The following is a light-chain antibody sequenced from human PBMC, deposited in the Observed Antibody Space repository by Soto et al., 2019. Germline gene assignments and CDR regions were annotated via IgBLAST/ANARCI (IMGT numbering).Light chain of an antibody. V-gene: IGKV1-6*01. CDR2: AAS. J-gene: IGKJ1*01. CDR3: LLDFRYFWA. CDR1: QAIRTA. Sequence: AIQLTQSPSSLSASVGDRVTITCRASQAIRTALGWYQQRPGKVPTLLIYAASTLQSGVPSRFSGSGSGTDFTLTISSLQPEDFATYYCLLDFRYFWAFGQGTKVEIK.